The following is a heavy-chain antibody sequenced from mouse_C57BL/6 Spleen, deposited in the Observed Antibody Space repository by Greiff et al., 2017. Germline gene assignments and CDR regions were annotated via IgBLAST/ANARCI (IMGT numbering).Heavy chain of an antibody. CDR3: ARVTTVVGYFDV. CDR2: IYPGDGDT. J-gene: IGHJ1*03. CDR1: GYAFSSYW. D-gene: IGHD1-1*01. Sequence: QVQLQQSGAELVKPGASVKISCKASGYAFSSYWMNWVKQRPGKGLEWIGQIYPGDGDTNYNGKFKGKATLTADKSSSTAYMQLSSLTSEDSAVYFCARVTTVVGYFDVWGTGTTVTVSS. V-gene: IGHV1-80*01.